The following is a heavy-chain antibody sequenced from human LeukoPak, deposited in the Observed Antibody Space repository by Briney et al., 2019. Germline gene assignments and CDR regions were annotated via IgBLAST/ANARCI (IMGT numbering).Heavy chain of an antibody. V-gene: IGHV4-61*01. CDR1: GGSVSSGNYY. CDR2: IYYSGST. D-gene: IGHD4-17*01. CDR3: ATTTVTPNGDAFDI. Sequence: SETLSLTCTVSGGSVSSGNYYWNWIRQPPGKGLEWIGYIYYSGSTNYNPSLESRVTISVDTSKNQFSLKLSSVTAADTAVYYCATTTVTPNGDAFDIWGQGTLVTVSS. J-gene: IGHJ3*02.